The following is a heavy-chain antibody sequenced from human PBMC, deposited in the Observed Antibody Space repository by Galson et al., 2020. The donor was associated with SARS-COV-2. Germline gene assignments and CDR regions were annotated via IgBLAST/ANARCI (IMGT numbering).Heavy chain of an antibody. Sequence: GGSLRLSCAASGFTFSNYWMHWVRQAPGKGLVWVSRINTDGSNIIYADSVKGRFTISRDNAKNTLYLQMSSLTAEDTAIYYCARENSGSGSQYHFDNWGQGTLVTVSS. J-gene: IGHJ4*02. V-gene: IGHV3-74*01. CDR2: INTDGSNI. D-gene: IGHD3-10*01. CDR3: ARENSGSGSQYHFDN. CDR1: GFTFSNYW.